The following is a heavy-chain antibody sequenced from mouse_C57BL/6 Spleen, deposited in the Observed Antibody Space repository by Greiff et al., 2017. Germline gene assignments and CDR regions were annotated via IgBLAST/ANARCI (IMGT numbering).Heavy chain of an antibody. CDR2: ISSGGSYT. D-gene: IGHD2-1*01. CDR1: GFTFSSYG. CDR3: ARGNYGNALYYFDY. V-gene: IGHV5-6*01. J-gene: IGHJ2*01. Sequence: EVMLVESGGDLVKPGGSLKLSCAASGFTFSSYGMSWVRQTPDKRLEWVATISSGGSYTYYPDSVKGRFTISRDNAKNTLYLQMSSLKSEDTAMYYGARGNYGNALYYFDYWGQGTTLTVSS.